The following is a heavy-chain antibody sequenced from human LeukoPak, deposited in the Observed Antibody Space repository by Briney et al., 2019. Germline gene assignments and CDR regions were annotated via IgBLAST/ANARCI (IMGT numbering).Heavy chain of an antibody. CDR2: ISSRSSYI. D-gene: IGHD6-19*01. J-gene: IGHJ6*03. V-gene: IGHV3-21*01. Sequence: GGSLRLSCAGSGFTFSRYNMNWFRQAPGKGLERVSSISSRSSYIFYADSVKGRFTISRDNAKNSLYLQMNSLGAEDTAVYYCARDAQWLVPEGYHYYMDVWGKGTTVTVSS. CDR3: ARDAQWLVPEGYHYYMDV. CDR1: GFTFSRYN.